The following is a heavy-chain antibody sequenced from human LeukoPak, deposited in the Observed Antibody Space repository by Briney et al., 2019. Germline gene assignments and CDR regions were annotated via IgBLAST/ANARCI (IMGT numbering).Heavy chain of an antibody. D-gene: IGHD6-6*01. CDR1: GFTFSSYA. CDR3: ARAPPGIATLAGYMDV. V-gene: IGHV3-21*06. CDR2: ISSSSSYI. J-gene: IGHJ6*03. Sequence: GGSLRLSCAASGFTFSSYAMHWVRQAPGKGLEWVSFISSSSSYIYYTDSVKGRFTISRDNARNSLFLQMNSLRADDTAVYYCARAPPGIATLAGYMDVWGKGTTVTVSS.